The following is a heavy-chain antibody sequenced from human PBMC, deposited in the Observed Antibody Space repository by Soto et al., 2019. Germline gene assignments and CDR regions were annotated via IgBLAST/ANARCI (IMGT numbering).Heavy chain of an antibody. V-gene: IGHV3-15*01. CDR3: TTGSFLGYCSSTSCYLGPIDY. CDR1: GFTFSNAW. CDR2: IKSKTDGGTT. J-gene: IGHJ4*02. Sequence: KPGGSLRLSCAASGFTFSNAWMSWVRQAPGKGLEWVGRIKSKTDGGTTDYAAPVKGRFTISRDDSKNTLYLQMNSLKTEDTAVYYCTTGSFLGYCSSTSCYLGPIDYWGQGTLVTVSS. D-gene: IGHD2-2*01.